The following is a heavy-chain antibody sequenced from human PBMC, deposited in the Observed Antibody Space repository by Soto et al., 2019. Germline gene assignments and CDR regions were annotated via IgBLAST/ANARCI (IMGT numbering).Heavy chain of an antibody. CDR3: SIMITFGGVIIDY. J-gene: IGHJ4*02. V-gene: IGHV4-34*01. Sequence: TSETLSLTCAVYGGSFSGYYWSWIRQPPGKGLEWIGEINHSGSTNYNPSLKSRVTISVDTSKNQFSLKLSSVTAADTAVYYCSIMITFGGVIIDYWGQGTLVTVSS. CDR2: INHSGST. CDR1: GGSFSGYY. D-gene: IGHD3-16*02.